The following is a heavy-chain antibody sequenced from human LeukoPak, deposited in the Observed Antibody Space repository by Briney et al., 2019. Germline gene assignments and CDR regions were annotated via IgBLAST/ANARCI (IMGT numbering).Heavy chain of an antibody. J-gene: IGHJ6*03. CDR2: IRYDGSNK. Sequence: TGGSLRLSCAASGFTFSSYGMHWVRQAPGKGLEWVAFIRYDGSNKYYADSVKGRFTISRDNSKNTLYLQMSSLRAEDTAVYYCAKEGERNYYYYMDVWGKGTTVTISS. V-gene: IGHV3-30*02. CDR3: AKEGERNYYYYMDV. CDR1: GFTFSSYG. D-gene: IGHD1-26*01.